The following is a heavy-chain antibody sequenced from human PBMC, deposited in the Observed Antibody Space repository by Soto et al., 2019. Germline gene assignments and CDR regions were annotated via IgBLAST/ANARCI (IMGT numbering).Heavy chain of an antibody. CDR1: GFTFSTYW. J-gene: IGHJ4*02. Sequence: GGSLRLSCAASGFTFSTYWVHWVRQAPGKGPEWVSNIPSDGRDVSYADSVRGRFTISRDDARNTLYLQMSDLRVEDTAIYYCTRDDSGLGIDYWGQGTQVTVSS. D-gene: IGHD1-26*01. CDR2: IPSDGRDV. CDR3: TRDDSGLGIDY. V-gene: IGHV3-74*01.